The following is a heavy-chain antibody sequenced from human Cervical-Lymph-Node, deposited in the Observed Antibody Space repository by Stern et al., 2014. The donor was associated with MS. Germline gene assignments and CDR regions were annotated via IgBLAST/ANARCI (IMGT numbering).Heavy chain of an antibody. Sequence: VQLVESGPEVKKPGASVKVSCKAYGSTFPTYGIYWVRQAPGQGLEWMGWIRDYNGDTNSAQKFQGRVTMTKDTSTNTAYMKLRSLTSDDTAVYYCAQSLAYYGMDVWGQGTTVTVSS. J-gene: IGHJ6*02. CDR2: IRDYNGDT. V-gene: IGHV1-18*01. CDR1: GSTFPTYG. D-gene: IGHD2-21*01. CDR3: AQSLAYYGMDV.